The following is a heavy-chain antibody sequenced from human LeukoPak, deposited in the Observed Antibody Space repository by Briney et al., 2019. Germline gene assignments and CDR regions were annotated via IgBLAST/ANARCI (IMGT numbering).Heavy chain of an antibody. J-gene: IGHJ4*02. CDR3: ARGKSRDGYNQFDY. CDR1: GGTFSSYA. V-gene: IGHV1-69*13. Sequence: ASVKVSCKASGGTFSSYAISWVRQAPGQGLEWMGGIIPIFGTANYAQKFQGRVTIIADESTSTAYMELSSLRSEDTAVYYCARGKSRDGYNQFDYWGQGTLVTVSS. CDR2: IIPIFGTA. D-gene: IGHD5-24*01.